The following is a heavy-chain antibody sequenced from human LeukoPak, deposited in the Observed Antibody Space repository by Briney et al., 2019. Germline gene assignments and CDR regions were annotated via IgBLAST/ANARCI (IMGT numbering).Heavy chain of an antibody. D-gene: IGHD3-10*01. V-gene: IGHV3-23*01. Sequence: PGGSLRLSCAASGFTFDNYAMNWVRQAPGKGLGWVSYIRGGGGVTRYSDSVKDRFTISRDNSKNTLYLQMNSLRAEDTAIYDCAKCSASYYNDAFDIWGRGTMVTVSS. J-gene: IGHJ3*02. CDR2: IRGGGGVT. CDR3: AKCSASYYNDAFDI. CDR1: GFTFDNYA.